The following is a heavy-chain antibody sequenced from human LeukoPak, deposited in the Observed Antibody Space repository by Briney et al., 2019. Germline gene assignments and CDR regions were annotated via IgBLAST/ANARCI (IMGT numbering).Heavy chain of an antibody. CDR3: AKENDFWSGPEG. CDR1: GFIFSNYG. D-gene: IGHD3-3*01. CDR2: IQFDGSNK. V-gene: IGHV3-30*02. Sequence: GGSLRLSCVTSGFIFSNYGMHWVRQAPGKGLEWLTFIQFDGSNKLYADSVKGRFTASRDTSKNTVYLQMTSLRVEDTAVYYCAKENDFWSGPEGWGQGTLVTVSS. J-gene: IGHJ4*02.